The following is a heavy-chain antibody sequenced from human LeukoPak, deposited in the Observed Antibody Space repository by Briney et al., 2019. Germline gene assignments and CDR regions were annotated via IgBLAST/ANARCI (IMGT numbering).Heavy chain of an antibody. D-gene: IGHD6-19*01. CDR2: IYYSGST. V-gene: IGHV4-59*08. CDR3: ARGGSGWFEFDY. Sequence: SETLSLTCTVAGGSISSDYWSWIRQPPGKGLEWIGYIYYSGSTNYNPSLKSRVTISVDTSKNQFSLKLSSVTAADTAVYYCARGGSGWFEFDYWGQGTLVTVSS. J-gene: IGHJ4*02. CDR1: GGSISSDY.